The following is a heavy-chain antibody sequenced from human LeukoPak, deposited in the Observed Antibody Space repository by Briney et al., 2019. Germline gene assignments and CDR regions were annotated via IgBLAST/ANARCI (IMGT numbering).Heavy chain of an antibody. CDR1: GFTFSSYS. CDR3: ARGSGIAVAYYYYMDV. V-gene: IGHV3-48*01. J-gene: IGHJ6*03. Sequence: GGSLRLSCAASGFTFSSYSMNWVRQAPGKGLEWVSYISSSSSTIYYADSVKGRSTISRDNAKNSLYLQMNSLRAEDTAVYYCARGSGIAVAYYYYMDVWGKGTTVTVSS. D-gene: IGHD6-19*01. CDR2: ISSSSSTI.